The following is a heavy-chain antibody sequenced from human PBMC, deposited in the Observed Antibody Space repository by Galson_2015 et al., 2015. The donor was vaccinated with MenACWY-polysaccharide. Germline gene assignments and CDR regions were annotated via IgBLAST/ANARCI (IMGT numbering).Heavy chain of an antibody. CDR2: GGGGGT. D-gene: IGHD3-22*01. Sequence: GGGGGTYYADSVKGRFTISRDNSKSTLYLQMNSLRAEDTAVYYCATHYDSSGTNYWGQGALVTVSS. J-gene: IGHJ4*02. V-gene: IGHV3-23*01. CDR3: ATHYDSSGTNY.